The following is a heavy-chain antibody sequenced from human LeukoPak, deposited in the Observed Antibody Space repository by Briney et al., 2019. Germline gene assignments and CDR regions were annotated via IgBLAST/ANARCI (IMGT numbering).Heavy chain of an antibody. CDR3: ARVKSSSDRFRYCSGGSCRSNWFDP. V-gene: IGHV4-34*01. CDR1: GGSFCGYY. Sequence: SETLSLTCAVYGGSFCGYYWSWIRQPPGKGLEWIGEINHSGSTNYNPSLKSRVTISVDTSKNQFSLKLSSVTAADTAVYYCARVKSSSDRFRYCSGGSCRSNWFDPWGQGTLVTVSS. J-gene: IGHJ5*02. D-gene: IGHD2-15*01. CDR2: INHSGST.